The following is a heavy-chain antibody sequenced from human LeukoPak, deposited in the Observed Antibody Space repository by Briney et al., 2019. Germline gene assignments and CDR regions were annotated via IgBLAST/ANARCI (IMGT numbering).Heavy chain of an antibody. J-gene: IGHJ4*02. CDR3: AKDRGATPFDY. D-gene: IGHD1-26*01. CDR1: GFTFTSYS. CDR2: ISGSGGST. Sequence: GGSLRLSCAASGFTFTSYSMNWVRQAPGKGLEWVSAISGSGGSTYYADSVKGRFTISRDNSKNTLYLQMNSLRAEDTAVYYCAKDRGATPFDYWGQGTLVTVSS. V-gene: IGHV3-23*01.